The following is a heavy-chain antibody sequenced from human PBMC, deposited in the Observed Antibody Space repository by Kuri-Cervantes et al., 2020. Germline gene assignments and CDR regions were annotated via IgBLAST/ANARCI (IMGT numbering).Heavy chain of an antibody. D-gene: IGHD3-10*01. V-gene: IGHV4-28*03. CDR2: IYYSGST. CDR3: ARDTWVVRGRWFDP. Sequence: LRLSCAVSGYSISSSNWWGWIRQPPGKGLEWIGYIYYSGSTYYNPSLKSRVTMSVDTSKNQFSLKLTSVTAADTAMYYCARDTWVVRGRWFDPWGQGTLVTVSS. CDR1: GYSISSSNW. J-gene: IGHJ5*02.